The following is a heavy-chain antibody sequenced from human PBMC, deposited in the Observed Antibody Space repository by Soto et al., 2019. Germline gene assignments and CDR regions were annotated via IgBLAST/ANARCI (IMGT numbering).Heavy chain of an antibody. CDR1: GGSISSGGYY. Sequence: PSETLSLTCTVSGGSISSGGYYWSWIRQHPEKGLEWIGYIYYSGSTYYNPSLKSRVTISVDTSKNQFSLKLSSVTAADTAVYYCARGVYSSSWYYYYYGMDVWGQGTTVTVSS. V-gene: IGHV4-31*03. CDR2: IYYSGST. D-gene: IGHD6-13*01. CDR3: ARGVYSSSWYYYYYGMDV. J-gene: IGHJ6*02.